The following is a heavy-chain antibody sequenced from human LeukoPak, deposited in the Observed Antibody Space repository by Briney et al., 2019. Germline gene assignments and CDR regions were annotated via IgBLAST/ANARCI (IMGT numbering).Heavy chain of an antibody. J-gene: IGHJ6*03. Sequence: PGGSLRLSCAASGFTFSDYYMSWIRQAPGKGLEWVSYISSSGSTIYYADSVKGRFTISRDNSKNTLYLQMNSLRAEDTAVYYCARNGYRQHLIHYYYYMDVWGKGTTVTISS. D-gene: IGHD5-24*01. CDR3: ARNGYRQHLIHYYYYMDV. CDR2: ISSSGSTI. V-gene: IGHV3-11*01. CDR1: GFTFSDYY.